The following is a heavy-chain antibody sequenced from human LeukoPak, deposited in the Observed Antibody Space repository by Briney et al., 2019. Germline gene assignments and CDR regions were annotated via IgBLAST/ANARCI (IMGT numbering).Heavy chain of an antibody. CDR1: GFTFSSYA. J-gene: IGHJ4*02. V-gene: IGHV3-48*04. CDR3: ARNQAAHFHY. CDR2: ISSSSSTI. Sequence: GGSLRLSCAASGFTFSSYAMSWVRQAPGKGLEWVSYISSSSSTIYYADSVKGRFTTSRDNAKNSLYLQMNSLRAEDTAVYYCARNQAAHFHYWGQGTLVTVSS. D-gene: IGHD6-13*01.